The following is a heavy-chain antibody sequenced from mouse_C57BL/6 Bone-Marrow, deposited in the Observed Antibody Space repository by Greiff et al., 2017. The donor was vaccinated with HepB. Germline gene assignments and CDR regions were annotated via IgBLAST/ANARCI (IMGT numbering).Heavy chain of an antibody. CDR3: ARWEGDFDY. D-gene: IGHD4-1*01. CDR1: GYTFTSYW. Sequence: QVQLQQPGAELVKPGASVKMSCKASGYTFTSYWITWVKQRPGQGLEWIGDIYPGIGSTNYNEKCKSKATLTVDTSSITAYMQLSNLTSEDSAVYYCARWEGDFDYWGQGTTLTVSS. J-gene: IGHJ2*01. CDR2: IYPGIGST. V-gene: IGHV1-55*01.